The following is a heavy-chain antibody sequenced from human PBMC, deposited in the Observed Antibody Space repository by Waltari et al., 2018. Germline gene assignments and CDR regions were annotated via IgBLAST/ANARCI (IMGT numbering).Heavy chain of an antibody. CDR2: SNHSGST. Sequence: QVQLQQWGAGLLKPSETLSLTCAVYGGSFSGYYWRWIRQPPGEGLEWLGESNHSGSTNYNPSLKSRVTISVDTSKNQFSLKLSSVTAADTAVYYCARLNYYDSSGYQRFDYWGQGTLVTVSS. D-gene: IGHD3-22*01. CDR1: GGSFSGYY. V-gene: IGHV4-34*01. J-gene: IGHJ4*02. CDR3: ARLNYYDSSGYQRFDY.